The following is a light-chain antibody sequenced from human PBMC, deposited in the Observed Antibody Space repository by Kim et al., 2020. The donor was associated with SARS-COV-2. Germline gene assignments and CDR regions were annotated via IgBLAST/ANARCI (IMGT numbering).Light chain of an antibody. CDR3: CSCAGRSTYVI. V-gene: IGLV2-23*01. CDR2: EGN. CDR1: SSDIGTYNL. Sequence: QSALTQPASVSGSPGQSITISCTGTSSDIGTYNLVSWYQQHPGSAPKLIIYEGNRRPSGVSNRFSASKSGNTASLTISGLQAEDEAIYSCCSCAGRSTYVIFGGGTQLTVL. J-gene: IGLJ2*01.